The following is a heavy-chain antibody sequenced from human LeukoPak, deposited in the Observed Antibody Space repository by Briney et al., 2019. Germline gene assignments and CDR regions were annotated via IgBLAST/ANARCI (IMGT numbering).Heavy chain of an antibody. CDR1: GFTFSSSW. CDR2: IKQDASEK. V-gene: IGHV3-7*01. Sequence: GGSLRLSCAASGFTFSSSWMSWVRQAPGKGLVWVANIKQDASEKYYVDSVEGRFTISRDNAKNSLYLQMNSLRAEDTAVYYCASEYCSTTSCAKLGYWGQGTLVTVSS. CDR3: ASEYCSTTSCAKLGY. J-gene: IGHJ4*02. D-gene: IGHD2-2*01.